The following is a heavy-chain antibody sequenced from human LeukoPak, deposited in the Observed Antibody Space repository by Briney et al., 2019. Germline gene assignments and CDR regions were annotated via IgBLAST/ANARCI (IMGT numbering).Heavy chain of an antibody. CDR2: IKQDGSEK. CDR3: ARDWRLDWFDP. CDR1: GFTFSSYS. V-gene: IGHV3-7*01. Sequence: GGSLRLSCAASGFTFSSYSMSWVRQAPGKGLEWVAIIKQDGSEKYYVDSVKCRFTISRDNTKNSLYLQMNSLRAEDTAVYYCARDWRLDWFDPRGQGTLVTVSS. D-gene: IGHD3-3*01. J-gene: IGHJ5*02.